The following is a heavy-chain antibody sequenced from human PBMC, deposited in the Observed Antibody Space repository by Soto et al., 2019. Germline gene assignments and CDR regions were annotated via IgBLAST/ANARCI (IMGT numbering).Heavy chain of an antibody. CDR1: GFTFIGYW. CDR3: ARETGTTSVYMDV. Sequence: GGALRVSCAASGFTFIGYWMGWVLQAPGKGLEWVANIKQDGSEKYSVDSVKGRFTISRDNAKNSLYLQMNSLRAEDTAVYYCARETGTTSVYMDVWGTGTTVTVSS. D-gene: IGHD1-1*01. J-gene: IGHJ6*03. CDR2: IKQDGSEK. V-gene: IGHV3-7*01.